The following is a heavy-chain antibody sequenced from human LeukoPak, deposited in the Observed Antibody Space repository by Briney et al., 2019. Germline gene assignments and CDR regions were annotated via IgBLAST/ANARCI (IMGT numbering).Heavy chain of an antibody. CDR3: ARDHNYAFDN. CDR2: VGIDSGNT. J-gene: IGHJ4*02. V-gene: IGHV3-48*04. CDR1: GFTFSDYS. D-gene: IGHD1-1*01. Sequence: GWSLRLSCAASGFTFSDYSMNWVRQASGKGLEWISYVGIDSGNTKYAGSVKGRFTISGDNARNSVYLQMNSLRVEDSAVYFCARDHNYAFDNWGQGTLVTVSS.